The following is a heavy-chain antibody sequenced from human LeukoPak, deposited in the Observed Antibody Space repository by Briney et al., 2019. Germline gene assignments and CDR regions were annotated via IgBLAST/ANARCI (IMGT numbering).Heavy chain of an antibody. CDR1: GYSISSGYY. D-gene: IGHD2-2*01. CDR2: IYHSGNT. Sequence: SETLSLTCAVSGYSISSGYYWGWIRQAPGKGLEWIGSIYHSGNTHYNPSLKSRVTISVDTPKNQFSLKLSAVTATDTAVYYCARNGTSSYFDYWGQGTLVTVSS. J-gene: IGHJ4*02. CDR3: ARNGTSSYFDY. V-gene: IGHV4-38-2*01.